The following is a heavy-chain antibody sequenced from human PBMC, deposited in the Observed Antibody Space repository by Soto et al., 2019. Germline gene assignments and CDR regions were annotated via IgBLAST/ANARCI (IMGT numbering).Heavy chain of an antibody. CDR1: GGSISSYY. V-gene: IGHV4-59*01. D-gene: IGHD1-1*01. Sequence: ETLSLTCTVSGGSISSYYWSWIRQPPGKGLEWIGYIYYSGSTNYNPSLKSRVTISVDTSKNQFSLKLSSVTAADTAVYYCARVRYKNWFDPWGQGTLVTVSS. CDR3: ARVRYKNWFDP. CDR2: IYYSGST. J-gene: IGHJ5*02.